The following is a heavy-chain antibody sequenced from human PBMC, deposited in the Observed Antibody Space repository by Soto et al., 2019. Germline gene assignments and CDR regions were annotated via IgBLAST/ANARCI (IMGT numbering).Heavy chain of an antibody. J-gene: IGHJ6*02. Sequence: QVQLVQSGAEVKKPGASVKVSCKASGYTFTSYYMHWVRQAPGQGLEWMGIINPSGGSTSYAQKFQGRVTMTRDTSTSTVYMELSSLRSEDTAVYYCARWYSGYEVYYGMDVWGQGTTVTVSS. D-gene: IGHD5-12*01. CDR2: INPSGGST. CDR3: ARWYSGYEVYYGMDV. V-gene: IGHV1-46*01. CDR1: GYTFTSYY.